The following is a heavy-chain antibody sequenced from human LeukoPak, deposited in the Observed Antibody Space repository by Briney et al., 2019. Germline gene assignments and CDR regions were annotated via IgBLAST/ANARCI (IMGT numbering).Heavy chain of an antibody. D-gene: IGHD2-21*02. Sequence: GGSLRLSCAASGFTFSSYWMHWVRQAPGKGLVWVSRLNSDGSSTSYADSVKGRFTIYRDNAKNTLYLQMNSLRAEDTAVYYCARSSRGDAINFDYWGQGTLVTVSS. CDR3: ARSSRGDAINFDY. J-gene: IGHJ4*02. CDR2: LNSDGSST. V-gene: IGHV3-74*01. CDR1: GFTFSSYW.